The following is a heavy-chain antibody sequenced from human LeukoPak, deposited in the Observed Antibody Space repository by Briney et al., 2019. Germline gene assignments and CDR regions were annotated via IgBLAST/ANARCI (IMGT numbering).Heavy chain of an antibody. J-gene: IGHJ4*02. Sequence: HPGGSLRLSCAASGFTFSSYAMHWVRQAPGKGLEWVAVISYDGSNKYYADSVKGRFTISRDNSKNTLYLQMNSLRAEDTAVYYCARDYYDSSGYYAKFDYWGQGTLVTVSS. D-gene: IGHD3-22*01. CDR1: GFTFSSYA. CDR3: ARDYYDSSGYYAKFDY. V-gene: IGHV3-30-3*01. CDR2: ISYDGSNK.